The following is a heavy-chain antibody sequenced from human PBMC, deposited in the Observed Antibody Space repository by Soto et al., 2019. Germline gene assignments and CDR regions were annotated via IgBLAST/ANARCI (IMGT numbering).Heavy chain of an antibody. CDR3: ARARMVRGIIYYYGMDV. CDR2: IYYSGST. V-gene: IGHV4-30-4*01. CDR1: GGSISSGDYY. Sequence: SETLSLTCTVSGGSISSGDYYWSWTRQPPGKGLEWIGYIYYSGSTYYNPSLKSRVTISVDTSKNQFSLKLNSVTAADTAVYYCARARMVRGIIYYYGMDVWGQGTTVTVSS. D-gene: IGHD3-10*01. J-gene: IGHJ6*02.